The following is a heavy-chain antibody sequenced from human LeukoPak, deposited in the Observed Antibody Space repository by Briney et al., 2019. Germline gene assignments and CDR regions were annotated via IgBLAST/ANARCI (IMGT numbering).Heavy chain of an antibody. D-gene: IGHD2-21*02. V-gene: IGHV3-21*01. CDR3: ANALGVTQDY. CDR2: ISGSSSYI. CDR1: GFTFSTYN. Sequence: PGGSLRLSCAASGFTFSTYNMNWVRQAPGKGLEWVSSISGSSSYIYYADSVKGRFSISRDNAKNSLYLQMNSLRAEDTAVYYCANALGVTQDYWGQGTLVTVSS. J-gene: IGHJ4*02.